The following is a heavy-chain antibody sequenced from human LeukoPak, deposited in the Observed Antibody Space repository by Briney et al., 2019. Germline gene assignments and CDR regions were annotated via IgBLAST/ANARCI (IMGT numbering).Heavy chain of an antibody. CDR1: GYTFTSYD. CDR3: ARVLYGGTSPLNY. D-gene: IGHD4-23*01. J-gene: IGHJ4*02. V-gene: IGHV1-8*03. CDR2: MNPNSGNT. Sequence: GASVKVSCKASGYTFTSYDINWVRQATGQGLEWMGRMNPNSGNTGFAQKFQGRVTITRNTSISTAYMELSSLRSEDTAVYYCARVLYGGTSPLNYWGQGTLVTVSS.